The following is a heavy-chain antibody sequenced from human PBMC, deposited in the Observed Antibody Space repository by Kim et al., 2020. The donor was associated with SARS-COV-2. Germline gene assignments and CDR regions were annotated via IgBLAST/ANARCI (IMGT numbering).Heavy chain of an antibody. J-gene: IGHJ3*01. CDR1: GFTFGNYA. CDR2: ISGVGVNK. CDR3: AKKAEVDV. Sequence: WGSLILSCAGSGFTFGNYAMSWVRQAPVKGLEWVAAISGVGVNKFYAYSVRGRFTISRDNSKNILFLHMSSLGDEDTALYYCAKKAEVDV. V-gene: IGHV3-23*01.